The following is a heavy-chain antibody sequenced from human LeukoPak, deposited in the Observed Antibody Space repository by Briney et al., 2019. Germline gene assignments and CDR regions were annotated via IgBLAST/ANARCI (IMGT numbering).Heavy chain of an antibody. CDR2: IIPIFGTA. CDR3: ARDGFGYGVGDY. J-gene: IGHJ4*02. Sequence: GASVKVSCKASGGTFSSYAISWVRQAPGQGLEWMGRIIPIFGTANYAQKFQGRVTITTDESTSTAYMELSSLRSEDTAVYYCARDGFGYGVGDYWGQGTLVTVSS. D-gene: IGHD4-17*01. V-gene: IGHV1-69*05. CDR1: GGTFSSYA.